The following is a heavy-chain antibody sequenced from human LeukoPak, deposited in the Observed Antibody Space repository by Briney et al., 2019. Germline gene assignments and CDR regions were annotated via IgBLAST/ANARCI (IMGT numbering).Heavy chain of an antibody. CDR2: IIPILGIA. V-gene: IGHV1-69*04. Sequence: GASVKVSCKASGGTLSSYAINWVRQAPGQGLEWMGRIIPILGIANYAQKFQGRVTITADKSTSTAYMELSSLRSEDTAVYYCARGLDYYGSGSHLDYWGQGTLVTVSS. CDR3: ARGLDYYGSGSHLDY. D-gene: IGHD3-10*01. J-gene: IGHJ4*02. CDR1: GGTLSSYA.